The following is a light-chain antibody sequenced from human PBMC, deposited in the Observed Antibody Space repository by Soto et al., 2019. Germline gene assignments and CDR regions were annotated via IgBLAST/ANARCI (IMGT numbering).Light chain of an antibody. CDR2: LEGSGSY. CDR3: ETWDSNTHV. V-gene: IGLV4-60*02. J-gene: IGLJ3*02. Sequence: QPVLTQSSSASASLGSSVKPTCTLSSGHSSYIIAWHQQQPGKAPRYLMKLEGSGSYNKGSGVPDRFSGSSSGADRYLTISNLQFEDEADYYCETWDSNTHVFGGGTKLTVL. CDR1: SGHSSYI.